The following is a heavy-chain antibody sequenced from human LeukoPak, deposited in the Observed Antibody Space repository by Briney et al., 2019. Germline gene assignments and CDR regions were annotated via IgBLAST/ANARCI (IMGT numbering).Heavy chain of an antibody. CDR1: AFIFSYYW. Sequence: GGSLRLSCAPSAFIFSYYWMSWVRQAPGKGLEWVANINQDGSEKRYVDSAKGRFTISRDNAENLLYLQMNSLRAEDTAVYYCAREGGSGWYSGWFDPWGQGTLVTVSS. CDR2: INQDGSEK. D-gene: IGHD6-19*01. J-gene: IGHJ5*02. CDR3: AREGGSGWYSGWFDP. V-gene: IGHV3-7*03.